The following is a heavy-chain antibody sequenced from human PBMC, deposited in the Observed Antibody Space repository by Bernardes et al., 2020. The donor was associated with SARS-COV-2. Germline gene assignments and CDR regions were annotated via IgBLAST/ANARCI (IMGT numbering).Heavy chain of an antibody. CDR2: IYNSGST. J-gene: IGHJ6*02. CDR1: GGSISSYY. CDR3: ARGVQGVLITSPYYYGMDV. V-gene: IGHV4-59*01. D-gene: IGHD3-10*01. Sequence: SETLSLTCTVSGGSISSYYWSWLRQPPGKGLEWSGYIYNSGSTNYHPSLKSRVTISLDTSNNQFSLRLTSVIAADTAVYYCARGVQGVLITSPYYYGMDVWGPGTTVTVSS.